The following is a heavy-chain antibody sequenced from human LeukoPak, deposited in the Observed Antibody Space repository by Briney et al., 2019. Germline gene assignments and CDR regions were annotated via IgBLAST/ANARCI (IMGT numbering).Heavy chain of an antibody. J-gene: IGHJ4*02. CDR1: GGSISSSSYY. D-gene: IGHD5-18*01. V-gene: IGHV4-39*01. CDR3: ARVGAGRGYSYGHLSARPKNYFDY. Sequence: SETLSLTCTVSGGSISSSSYYWGWIRQPPGKGLEWIGSIYYSGSTYYNPSLKSRVTISVDTSKNQFSLKLSSVTAADTAVYYCARVGAGRGYSYGHLSARPKNYFDYWGQGTLVTVSS. CDR2: IYYSGST.